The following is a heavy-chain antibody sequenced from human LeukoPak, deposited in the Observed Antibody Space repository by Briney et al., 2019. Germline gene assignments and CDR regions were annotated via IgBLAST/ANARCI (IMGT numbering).Heavy chain of an antibody. CDR3: ARDSGSYSVQYFQH. D-gene: IGHD1-26*01. V-gene: IGHV1-69*13. Sequence: GASVKVSCKASGGTFSSYAISWVRQAPGQGLEWMGGIIPIFGTANYAQKFQGRVTITADESTSAAYMELSSLRSEDTAVYYCARDSGSYSVQYFQHWGQGTLVTVSS. CDR2: IIPIFGTA. J-gene: IGHJ1*01. CDR1: GGTFSSYA.